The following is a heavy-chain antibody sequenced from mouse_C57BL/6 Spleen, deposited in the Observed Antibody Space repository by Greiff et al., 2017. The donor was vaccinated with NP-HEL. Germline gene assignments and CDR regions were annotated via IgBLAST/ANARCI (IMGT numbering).Heavy chain of an antibody. CDR3: ARSSPHGDCDLDS. V-gene: IGHV1-59*01. CDR2: IDPSDSYT. CDR1: GYTFTSYW. Sequence: QVQLQQPGAELVRPGTSVKLSCKASGYTFTSYWMHWVKQRPGQGLEWIGVIDPSDSYTNYNQKFKGKATLTVDTSSSTAYMQLSSLTSADSAVYYCARSSPHGDCDLDSWGQGTTLTVSS. J-gene: IGHJ2*01.